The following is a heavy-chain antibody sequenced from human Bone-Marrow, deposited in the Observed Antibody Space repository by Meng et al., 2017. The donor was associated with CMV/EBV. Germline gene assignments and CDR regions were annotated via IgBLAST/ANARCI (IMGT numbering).Heavy chain of an antibody. CDR1: GYSFTSYW. CDR3: ARSLRGVGAEDKDWCDP. J-gene: IGHJ5*02. V-gene: IGHV5-51*01. D-gene: IGHD1-26*01. Sequence: GESLKISCKGSGYSFTSYWIGWVRQMPGKGLEWMGIIYPGDSDTRYSPSFQGQVTISADKSISTAYLQWSSLKASDTAMYYCARSLRGVGAEDKDWCDPWGQGNLVNVDS. CDR2: IYPGDSDT.